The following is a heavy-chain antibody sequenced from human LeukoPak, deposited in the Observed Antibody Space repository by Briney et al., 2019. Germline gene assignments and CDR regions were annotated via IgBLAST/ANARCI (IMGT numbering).Heavy chain of an antibody. CDR1: GGSFSGYY. J-gene: IGHJ5*02. V-gene: IGHV4-34*01. D-gene: IGHD2-21*01. CDR3: ARARGVVIADNWFDP. Sequence: SETLSLTCAVYGGSFSGYYWSWIRQPPGKGLEWIGEINHSGSTNYNPSLKSRVTISVDTSKNQCSLKLSSVTAADTAVYYCARARGVVIADNWFDPWGQGTLVTVSS. CDR2: INHSGST.